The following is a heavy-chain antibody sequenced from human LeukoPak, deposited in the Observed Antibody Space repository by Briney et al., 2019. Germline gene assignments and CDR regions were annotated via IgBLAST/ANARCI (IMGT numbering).Heavy chain of an antibody. J-gene: IGHJ4*02. CDR3: ARATTYYYDSSGYYSGYALSY. CDR1: GGSFSGYY. V-gene: IGHV4-34*01. D-gene: IGHD3-22*01. CDR2: INHSGST. Sequence: SETLSLTCAVYGGSFSGYYWSWIRQPPGKGLEWIGEINHSGSTNYNPSPKSRVTISVETSKNQFSLKLSSVTAADTAVYYCARATTYYYDSSGYYSGYALSYWGQGTLVTVSS.